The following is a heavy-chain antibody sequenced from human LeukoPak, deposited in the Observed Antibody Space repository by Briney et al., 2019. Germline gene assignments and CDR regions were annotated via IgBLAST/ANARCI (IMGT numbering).Heavy chain of an antibody. V-gene: IGHV4-4*07. Sequence: PSETLSLTCTVPGGPLSSSFWSWIRQPAGKGLEWIGRIYTSGSTNYNPSLKRRVSMSVDTSKNQFSLKLSSVTAADTAVYYCATYQYDEIVGATPYFDYWGQGTLVTVSS. CDR3: ATYQYDEIVGATPYFDY. J-gene: IGHJ4*02. CDR2: IYTSGST. D-gene: IGHD1-26*01. CDR1: GGPLSSSF.